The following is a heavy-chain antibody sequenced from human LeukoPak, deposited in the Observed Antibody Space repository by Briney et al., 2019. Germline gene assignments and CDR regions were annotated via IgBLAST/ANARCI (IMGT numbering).Heavy chain of an antibody. V-gene: IGHV5-51*01. J-gene: IGHJ3*02. CDR3: ASLGSGSYYPFDAFDI. CDR1: GYSFTSYW. CDR2: IYPGDSDT. D-gene: IGHD3-10*01. Sequence: EESLKISCKGSGYSFTSYWIGWVRQMPGKGLEWMGIIYPGDSDTRYSPSFQGQVTISADKSISTAYLQWSSLKASDTAMYYCASLGSGSYYPFDAFDIWGQGTMVTVSS.